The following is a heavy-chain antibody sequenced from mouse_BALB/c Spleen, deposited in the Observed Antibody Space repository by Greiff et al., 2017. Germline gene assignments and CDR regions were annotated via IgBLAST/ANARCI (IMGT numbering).Heavy chain of an antibody. CDR2: IYPGDGDT. Sequence: QVQLKESGPELVKPGASVKISCKSSGYAFSSSWMNWVKQRPGQGLEWIGRIYPGDGDTNYNGKFKGKATLTADKSSSTAYMQLSSLTSVDSAVYFCARWAITTATRYFDYWGQGTTLTVSS. CDR3: ARWAITTATRYFDY. CDR1: GYAFSSSW. V-gene: IGHV1-82*01. J-gene: IGHJ2*01. D-gene: IGHD1-2*01.